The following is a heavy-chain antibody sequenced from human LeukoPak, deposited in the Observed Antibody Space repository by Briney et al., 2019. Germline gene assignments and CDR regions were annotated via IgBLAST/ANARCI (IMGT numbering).Heavy chain of an antibody. V-gene: IGHV1-18*01. CDR1: GYTFTSYG. Sequence: ASVKVSCKASGYTFTSYGISWVRQAPGQGLEWMGWISAYNGNTNYAPKLQGRVTMTTDTSTSTAYMELRSLRSDDTAVYYCARDRPPALVVPAAMGRVWFDPWGQGTLVTVSS. CDR2: ISAYNGNT. D-gene: IGHD2-2*01. J-gene: IGHJ5*02. CDR3: ARDRPPALVVPAAMGRVWFDP.